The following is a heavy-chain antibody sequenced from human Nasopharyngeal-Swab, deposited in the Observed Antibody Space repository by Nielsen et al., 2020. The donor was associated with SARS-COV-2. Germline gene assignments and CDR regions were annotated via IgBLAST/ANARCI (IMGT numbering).Heavy chain of an antibody. CDR1: GYTLTELS. J-gene: IGHJ4*02. CDR3: ARRGDWNYDY. V-gene: IGHV1-24*01. D-gene: IGHD1-7*01. Sequence: ASVKVSCKVSGYTLTELSMHWVRQAPGKGLEWVGGFDPEDGETIYAQKFQGRVTMTEDTSTDTAYMELSSLKASDTAMYYCARRGDWNYDYWGQGTLVTVSS. CDR2: FDPEDGET.